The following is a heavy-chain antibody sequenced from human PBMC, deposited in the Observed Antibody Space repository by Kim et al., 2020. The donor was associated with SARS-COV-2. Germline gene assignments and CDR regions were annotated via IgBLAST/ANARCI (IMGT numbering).Heavy chain of an antibody. CDR2: ISYDGSNK. V-gene: IGHV3-30*18. D-gene: IGHD6-13*01. J-gene: IGHJ6*02. CDR3: AKEVSQQLAYGMDV. CDR1: GFTFSSYG. Sequence: GGSLRLSCAASGFTFSSYGMHWVRQAPGKGLEWVAVISYDGSNKYYADSVKGRFTISRDNSKNTLYLQMNSLRAEDTAVYYCAKEVSQQLAYGMDVWGQGTTVTVSS.